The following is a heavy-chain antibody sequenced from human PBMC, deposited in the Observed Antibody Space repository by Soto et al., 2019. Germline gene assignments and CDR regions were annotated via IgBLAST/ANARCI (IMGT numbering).Heavy chain of an antibody. Sequence: GASVKVSCKASGYTFTSYDINWVRQATGQGLEWMGWMNPNGGNTGYAQKFQGRVTMTRNTSISTAYMELSSLRSEDTAVYYCARARSIAARHPKQNKNWFDPWGQGTLVTVSS. CDR3: ARARSIAARHPKQNKNWFDP. J-gene: IGHJ5*02. CDR2: MNPNGGNT. V-gene: IGHV1-8*01. D-gene: IGHD6-6*01. CDR1: GYTFTSYD.